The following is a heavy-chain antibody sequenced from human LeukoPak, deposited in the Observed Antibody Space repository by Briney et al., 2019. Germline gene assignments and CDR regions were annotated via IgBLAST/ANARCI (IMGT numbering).Heavy chain of an antibody. CDR3: AKVYGGWYVGHAFDI. CDR2: IYYSGST. V-gene: IGHV4-59*01. CDR1: GGSISSYY. D-gene: IGHD6-19*01. J-gene: IGHJ3*02. Sequence: SETLSLTCTVSGGSISSYYWSWIRQPPGKGLEWIGYIYYSGSTNYNPSLKSRVTISVDTSKNQFSLKLSSVTAADTAVYYCAKVYGGWYVGHAFDIWGQGTMVTVSS.